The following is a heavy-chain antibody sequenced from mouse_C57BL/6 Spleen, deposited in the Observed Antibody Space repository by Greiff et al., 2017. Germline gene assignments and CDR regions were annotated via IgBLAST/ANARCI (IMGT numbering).Heavy chain of an antibody. CDR1: GFSLTSYA. V-gene: IGHV2-9-1*01. CDR2: IWTGGGK. J-gene: IGHJ2*01. CDR3: DRKGRATVVLDY. D-gene: IGHD1-1*01. Sequence: VQLKESGPGLVAPSQSLSITCTVSGFSLTSYAISWVRQPPGKGLEWLGVIWTGGGKNYNSALKSRLSISKDNSKSQVFLKMNRLQTDDTARYYCDRKGRATVVLDYWGQGTTLTVSS.